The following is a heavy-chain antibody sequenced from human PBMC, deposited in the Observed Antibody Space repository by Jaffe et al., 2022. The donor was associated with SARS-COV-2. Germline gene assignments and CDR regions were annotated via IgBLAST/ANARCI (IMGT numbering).Heavy chain of an antibody. CDR1: GFTFGDYA. D-gene: IGHD3-22*01. V-gene: IGHV3-49*04. CDR3: TRCLLNQYYYDSSGYYGAGDY. Sequence: EVQLVESGGGLVQPGRSLRLSCTASGFTFGDYAMSWVRQAPGKGLEWVGFIRSKAYGGTTEYAASVKGRFTISRDDSKSIAYLQMNSLKTEDTAVYYCTRCLLNQYYYDSSGYYGAGDYWGQGTLVTVSS. CDR2: IRSKAYGGTT. J-gene: IGHJ4*02.